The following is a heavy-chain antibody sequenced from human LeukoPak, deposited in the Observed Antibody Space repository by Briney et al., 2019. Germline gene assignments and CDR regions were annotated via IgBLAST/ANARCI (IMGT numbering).Heavy chain of an antibody. Sequence: TGGSLRLSCAASGFAFSNYGIHWVRQAPGKGLVWVAVISYDGSNEYYADSVKGRFTISRDNSKNTMYLQMSSLRAEDTAVYYCAKEFNRGLPDYWGQGTLVTVPS. CDR1: GFAFSNYG. CDR2: ISYDGSNE. D-gene: IGHD2-21*01. CDR3: AKEFNRGLPDY. J-gene: IGHJ4*02. V-gene: IGHV3-30*18.